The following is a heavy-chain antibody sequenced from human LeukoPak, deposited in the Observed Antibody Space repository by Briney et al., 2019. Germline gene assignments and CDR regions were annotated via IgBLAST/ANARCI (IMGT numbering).Heavy chain of an antibody. CDR1: GYRFSTNW. D-gene: IGHD1-26*01. CDR3: ARLTPGVGATAEY. V-gene: IGHV5-51*01. CDR2: IYPSDSDT. J-gene: IGHJ4*02. Sequence: GESLKISCKGSGYRFSTNWIGWVRQMPGKGLEWMGLIYPSDSDTRYNPSFQGQVTISADRSISTTSLQWRSLKASDTATYYCARLTPGVGATAEYWGQGTLVAVSS.